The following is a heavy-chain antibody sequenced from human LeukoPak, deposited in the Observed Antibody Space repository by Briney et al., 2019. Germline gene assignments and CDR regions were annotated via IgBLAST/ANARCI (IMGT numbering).Heavy chain of an antibody. CDR2: INHSGST. CDR1: GGSFSGYY. CDR3: ARAPYSSSWYVDY. J-gene: IGHJ4*02. Sequence: PSETLSLTCAVYGGSFSGYYWSWIRQPPGKGLEWIGEINHSGSTNYNPSLKSRVTISVDTSKNQFSLKLSSVTAADTAAYYCARAPYSSSWYVDYWGQGTLVTVSS. V-gene: IGHV4-34*01. D-gene: IGHD6-13*01.